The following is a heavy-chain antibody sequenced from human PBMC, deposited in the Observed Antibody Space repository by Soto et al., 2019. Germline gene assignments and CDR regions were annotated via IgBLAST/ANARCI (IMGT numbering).Heavy chain of an antibody. CDR1: GFTFGDYA. Sequence: GGSLRVSCTASGFTFGDYAMSWVRQAPGKGLEWVGFIRSKAYGGTTEYAASVKGRYTISRDDSKSIAYLQMNSLKTEDTAVYYCKTSYYDILTGYENNWFDPWGQGTLVTVSS. CDR2: IRSKAYGGTT. D-gene: IGHD3-9*01. CDR3: KTSYYDILTGYENNWFDP. J-gene: IGHJ5*02. V-gene: IGHV3-49*04.